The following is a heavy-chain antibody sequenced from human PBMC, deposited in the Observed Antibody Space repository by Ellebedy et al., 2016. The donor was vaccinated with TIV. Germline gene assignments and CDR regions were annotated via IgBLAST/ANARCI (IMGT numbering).Heavy chain of an antibody. J-gene: IGHJ5*02. CDR1: GYTFTSYD. D-gene: IGHD3-16*02. V-gene: IGHV1-69*13. CDR3: ARGDYVWGSYRAMVNWFDP. Sequence: SVKVSXXASGYTFTSYDISWVRQAPGQGLEWMGGIIPIFGTANYAQKFQGRVTITADESTSTAYMELSSLRSEDTAVYYCARGDYVWGSYRAMVNWFDPWGQGTLVTVSS. CDR2: IIPIFGTA.